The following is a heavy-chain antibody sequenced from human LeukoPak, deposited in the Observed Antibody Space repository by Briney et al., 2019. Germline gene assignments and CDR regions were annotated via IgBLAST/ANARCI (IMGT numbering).Heavy chain of an antibody. J-gene: IGHJ4*02. CDR2: ISYDGSNE. V-gene: IGHV3-30*01. Sequence: PRGSLRLAWEASGFTFSTYAMHWVRQAPGKGLEWVSEISYDGSNEYYADSVKGRFTISRGKSKNTLYLQMNSLTAEDSAVYYCARARVRGVSFFAYWGQGTLVTVSS. CDR3: ARARVRGVSFFAY. D-gene: IGHD2-21*01. CDR1: GFTFSTYA.